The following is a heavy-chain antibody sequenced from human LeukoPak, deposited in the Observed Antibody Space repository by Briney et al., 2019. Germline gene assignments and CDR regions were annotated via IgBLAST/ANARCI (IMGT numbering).Heavy chain of an antibody. D-gene: IGHD6-25*01. CDR3: ARDGTPIYSSGWVYMDV. CDR1: GFTFSSYE. V-gene: IGHV3-48*03. J-gene: IGHJ6*04. Sequence: GGSLRLSCAASGFTFSSYEMNWVRQAPGKGLEWVSYVSSSGSTIYYADSVEGRFTISRDNAKNSLYLQMNSLRGEDTAVYYCARDGTPIYSSGWVYMDVWGKGTTVTISS. CDR2: VSSSGSTI.